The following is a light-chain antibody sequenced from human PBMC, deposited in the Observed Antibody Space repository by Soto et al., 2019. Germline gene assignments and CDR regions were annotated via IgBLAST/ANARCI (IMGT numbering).Light chain of an antibody. V-gene: IGLV2-14*01. J-gene: IGLJ1*01. Sequence: QSVLTQPPSASGSPGQSVTISCTGTSSDVGGYNYASWYQQHPGKAPKLMIYEVNNRPSGISNRFSGSKSGNTASLTISGLQAEDEADYYCGSYTDSRTSHVLGSGTKVTV. CDR3: GSYTDSRTSHV. CDR1: SSDVGGYNY. CDR2: EVN.